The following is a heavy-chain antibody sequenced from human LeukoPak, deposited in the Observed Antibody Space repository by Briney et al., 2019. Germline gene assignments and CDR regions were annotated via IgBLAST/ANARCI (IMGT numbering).Heavy chain of an antibody. CDR2: IYYSGST. CDR3: ARYIVGATGALDI. D-gene: IGHD1-26*01. Sequence: SETLSLTCTVSGGSISSYYWSWIRQPPGKGLEWIGYIYYSGSTNYNPSLKSRVTISVDTSKNQFSLKLSSVTAADTAVYYCARYIVGATGALDIWGQGTMVTVSS. CDR1: GGSISSYY. J-gene: IGHJ3*02. V-gene: IGHV4-59*08.